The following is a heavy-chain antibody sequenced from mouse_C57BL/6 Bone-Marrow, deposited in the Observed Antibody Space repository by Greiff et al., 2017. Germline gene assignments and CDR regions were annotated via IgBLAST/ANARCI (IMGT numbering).Heavy chain of an antibody. J-gene: IGHJ4*01. CDR3: ERRGWSLREDDAMDY. CDR1: GYTFTNYW. D-gene: IGHD2-3*01. V-gene: IGHV1-63*01. Sequence: VQLQQSGAELVRPGTSVKMSCKASGYTFTNYWIGWAKQRPGHGLEWIGDIYPGGGYTNYNEKFKGKATLTADKSSSTAYMQFSSLTSEDSAIYECERRGWSLREDDAMDYWGQGTAVTVSS. CDR2: IYPGGGYT.